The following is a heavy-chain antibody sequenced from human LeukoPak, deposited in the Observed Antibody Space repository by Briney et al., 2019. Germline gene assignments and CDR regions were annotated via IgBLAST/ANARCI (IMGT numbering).Heavy chain of an antibody. J-gene: IGHJ4*02. D-gene: IGHD6-19*01. V-gene: IGHV3-21*04. CDR1: GFTFISSD. CDR3: ARDRRDSSGWYSDY. CDR2: ISSNSRNT. Sequence: GGSLRLSCAASGFTFISSDMNWVRQAPGKGLEWVASISSNSRNTHYADSVKGRFTISRDNAKNSLYLQMNSLRAEDTAVYYCARDRRDSSGWYSDYWGQGTLVTVSS.